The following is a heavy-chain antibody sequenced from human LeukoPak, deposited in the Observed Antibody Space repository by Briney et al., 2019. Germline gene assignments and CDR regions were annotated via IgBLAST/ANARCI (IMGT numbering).Heavy chain of an antibody. CDR3: AKGGGYEAQYYYYYLDV. J-gene: IGHJ6*03. V-gene: IGHV3-21*01. CDR2: ISRSGTSI. D-gene: IGHD5-12*01. Sequence: GGSLRLSCAASGFIFSTYGMNWVRQAPGKGLEWVSSISRSGTSIYYADSVKGRFTVSRDNSKNTLYLQMKSLRAEDTAVYYCAKGGGYEAQYYYYYLDVWGKGTTVTISS. CDR1: GFIFSTYG.